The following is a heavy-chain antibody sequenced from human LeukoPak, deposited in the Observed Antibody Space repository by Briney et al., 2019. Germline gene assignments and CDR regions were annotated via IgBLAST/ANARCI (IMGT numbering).Heavy chain of an antibody. CDR2: ISSGSGTI. V-gene: IGHV3-11*01. CDR3: AKDRYYDILTGQFDY. D-gene: IGHD3-9*01. J-gene: IGHJ4*02. CDR1: GFTFSDYY. Sequence: PGGSLRLSCAASGFTFSDYYMSWIRQAPGKGLEWVSYISSGSGTIYYADSVKGRFTISRDNAKNSLYLQMNSLRAEDTAVYYCAKDRYYDILTGQFDYWGQGTLVTVSS.